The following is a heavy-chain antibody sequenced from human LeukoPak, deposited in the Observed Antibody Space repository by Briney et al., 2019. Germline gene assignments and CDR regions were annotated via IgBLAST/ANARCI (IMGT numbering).Heavy chain of an antibody. Sequence: GGSLRLSCTASGFTFSSYWMHWVRQAPGKGLVWVSRISTDGSSTSYADSVKGRFTISRDNAKNTQYLQMNSLRAEDTAMYYCARAGSDYDFWTGYYYYIGVWGKGTTVTVSS. J-gene: IGHJ6*03. CDR2: ISTDGSST. CDR3: ARAGSDYDFWTGYYYYIGV. CDR1: GFTFSSYW. D-gene: IGHD3-3*01. V-gene: IGHV3-74*01.